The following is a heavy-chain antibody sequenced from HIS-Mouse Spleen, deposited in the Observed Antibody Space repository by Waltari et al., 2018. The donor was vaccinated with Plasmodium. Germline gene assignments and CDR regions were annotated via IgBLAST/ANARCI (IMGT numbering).Heavy chain of an antibody. J-gene: IGHJ4*02. Sequence: QLQLQESGPGLVKPSETLSLTCTVSGGSISSSSYYWGWIRQPPGKGLEWIGSSYYSGSTYYNPSLKSRVTISVDTSKNQFCRKLSSVTAADTAVYYCARRGGSYYYFDYWGQGTLVTVSS. CDR3: ARRGGSYYYFDY. D-gene: IGHD1-26*01. CDR1: GGSISSSSYY. CDR2: SYYSGST. V-gene: IGHV4-39*01.